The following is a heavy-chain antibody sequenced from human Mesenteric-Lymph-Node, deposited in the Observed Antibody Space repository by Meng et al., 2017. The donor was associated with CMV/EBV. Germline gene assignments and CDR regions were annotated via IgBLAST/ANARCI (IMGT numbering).Heavy chain of an antibody. V-gene: IGHV5-51*01. CDR3: ARSSREWELHWFDP. CDR2: IYPGDSDT. Sequence: KGYGYSFTSYWIGWVRQMPGKGLEWMRIIYPGDSDTRYSPSFQGQVTISADKSISTAYLQWSSLKASDTAMYYCARSSREWELHWFDPWGQGTLVTVSS. CDR1: GYSFTSYW. J-gene: IGHJ5*02. D-gene: IGHD1-26*01.